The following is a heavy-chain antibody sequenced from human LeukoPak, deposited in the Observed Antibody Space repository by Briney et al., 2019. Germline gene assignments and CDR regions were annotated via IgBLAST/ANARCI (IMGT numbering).Heavy chain of an antibody. J-gene: IGHJ6*02. D-gene: IGHD6-13*01. CDR3: AKDRGHSSSWTLGMDV. Sequence: GGSLRLSCAASGFTFSSYAMSWVRQAPGKGLEWVSAISGSGGSTYYADSMKGRFTISRDNSKNTLYLQMNSLRAEDTAVYYCAKDRGHSSSWTLGMDVWGQGTTVTVSS. V-gene: IGHV3-23*01. CDR1: GFTFSSYA. CDR2: ISGSGGST.